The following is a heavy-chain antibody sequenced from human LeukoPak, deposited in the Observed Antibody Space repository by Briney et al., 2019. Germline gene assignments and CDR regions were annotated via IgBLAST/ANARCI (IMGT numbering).Heavy chain of an antibody. CDR2: ISSRSSYR. CDR3: AKDQVVYYYDSSAPGY. CDR1: GFTFTSDT. V-gene: IGHV3-21*01. Sequence: GGSLRLSCAASGFTFTSDTMNWVRQAPGKGLEWVSSISSRSSYRYYADSVRGRFTISRDNAKNSLYLQMNSLRAEDTAVYYCAKDQVVYYYDSSAPGYWGQGTLVTVSS. D-gene: IGHD3-22*01. J-gene: IGHJ4*02.